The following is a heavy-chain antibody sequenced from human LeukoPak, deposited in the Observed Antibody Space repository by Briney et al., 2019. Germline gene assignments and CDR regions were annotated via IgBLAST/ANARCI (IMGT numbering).Heavy chain of an antibody. Sequence: SETLSLTCTVFGGSISSSSNYWGWIRQPPGKGLEWIGSIYYNRNTYYNPSLKSRVTISVDTSKNQFSLKLSSVTAADTAVYYCAARLSQWLVSYYFHYWGQGTLVTVSS. J-gene: IGHJ4*02. CDR1: GGSISSSSNY. D-gene: IGHD6-19*01. CDR3: AARLSQWLVSYYFHY. V-gene: IGHV4-39*01. CDR2: IYYNRNT.